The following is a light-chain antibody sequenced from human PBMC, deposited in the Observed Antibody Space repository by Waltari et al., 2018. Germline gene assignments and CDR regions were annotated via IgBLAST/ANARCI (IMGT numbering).Light chain of an antibody. CDR2: ENT. J-gene: IGLJ7*01. Sequence: QSVLTQPPSVSAAPGQRVTISCSGGSSNIGNNYVSWYRQFPGTAPKLLIYENTERPSGMPGRFAGAKTGTSATLDITGLQAGDEAEYYCGTWDSSLSGAVFGGGTHLTVL. CDR3: GTWDSSLSGAV. CDR1: SSNIGNNY. V-gene: IGLV1-51*02.